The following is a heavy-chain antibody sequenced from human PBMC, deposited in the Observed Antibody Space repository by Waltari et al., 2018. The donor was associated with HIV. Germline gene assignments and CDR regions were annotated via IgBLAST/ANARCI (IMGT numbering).Heavy chain of an antibody. CDR2: FDPEDGET. CDR3: ASRGSRDAFDI. Sequence: QVQLVQSGAEVKKPGASVKVTCKVVGYTLTELYTHRMRQAPGKGLEWMGGFDPEDGETIYAQKFQGRVTMTEDTSTDTAYMELSRLRSEDTAVYYCASRGSRDAFDIWGQGTMVTVSS. J-gene: IGHJ3*02. CDR1: GYTLTELY. V-gene: IGHV1-24*01. D-gene: IGHD1-26*01.